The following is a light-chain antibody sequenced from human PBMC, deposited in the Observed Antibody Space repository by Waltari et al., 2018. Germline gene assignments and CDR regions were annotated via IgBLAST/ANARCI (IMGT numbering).Light chain of an antibody. V-gene: IGKV3-20*01. J-gene: IGKJ2*01. CDR2: DAS. CDR3: HQYGSSLPYT. Sequence: EIVFTQSPGTLSLSPEERATLSCRASQRLTSRYLAWYQHKPGQAPRLLIYDASSRATGIPDRFSGSGSGTDFTLTISRLEPEDFAVYFCHQYGSSLPYTFGQGTKLEIK. CDR1: QRLTSRY.